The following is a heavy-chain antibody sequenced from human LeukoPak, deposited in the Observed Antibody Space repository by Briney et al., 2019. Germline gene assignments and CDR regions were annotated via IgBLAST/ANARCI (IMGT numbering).Heavy chain of an antibody. J-gene: IGHJ4*01. CDR3: ARDRLAAAGTDFDF. D-gene: IGHD6-13*01. V-gene: IGHV3-30*19. CDR1: GFTFNTYG. CDR2: ISDDGSSK. Sequence: PGGSLRLSCAASGFTFNTYGMHWVRQAPGKGLEWVAVISDDGSSKYYADSVKDRFTISRDNSKNTLYLQMNSLRPEDTAVYYCARDRLAAAGTDFDFWGHGTLVTVSS.